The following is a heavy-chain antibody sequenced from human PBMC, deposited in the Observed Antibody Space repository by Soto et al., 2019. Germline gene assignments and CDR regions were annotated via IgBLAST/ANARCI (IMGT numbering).Heavy chain of an antibody. J-gene: IGHJ3*02. CDR1: GVSIGSGGYY. Sequence: SETLSLTCTVSGVSIGSGGYYWSWIRQHPGKGLEWIGYIYYSGSTYYNPSLKSRVTISVDTSKNQFSLKLSSVTAADTVVYYCALMRGVYGDYAFDIWGQGTMVT. CDR3: ALMRGVYGDYAFDI. CDR2: IYYSGST. D-gene: IGHD4-17*01. V-gene: IGHV4-31*03.